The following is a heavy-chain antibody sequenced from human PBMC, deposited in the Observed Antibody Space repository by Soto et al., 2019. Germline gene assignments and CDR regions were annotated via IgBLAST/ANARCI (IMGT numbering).Heavy chain of an antibody. Sequence: NPSETLSLTCTVSCGSISSSSYYWGWIRQPPGKGLEWIGSIYYSGSTYYNPSLKSRVTISVDTSKNQFSLKLSSVTAADTAVYYCARHLPSSGWPRGMDVWGQGTTVTVSS. CDR1: CGSISSSSYY. V-gene: IGHV4-39*01. CDR3: ARHLPSSGWPRGMDV. CDR2: IYYSGST. D-gene: IGHD6-19*01. J-gene: IGHJ6*02.